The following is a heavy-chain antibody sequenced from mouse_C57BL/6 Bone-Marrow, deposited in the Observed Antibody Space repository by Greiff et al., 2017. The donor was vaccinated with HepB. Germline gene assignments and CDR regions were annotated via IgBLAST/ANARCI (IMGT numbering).Heavy chain of an antibody. CDR3: AREGGRLLQYDN. J-gene: IGHJ2*01. CDR2: INPNNGGT. CDR1: GYTFTDYN. V-gene: IGHV1-18*01. D-gene: IGHD2-3*01. Sequence: EVQLQESGPELVKPGASVKIPCKASGYTFTDYNMDWVKQSHGKSLEWIGDINPNNGGTIYNQKFKGKATLTVDKSSSTAYMELRSLTSEDTAVYYCAREGGRLLQYDNWGQGTTLTVAS.